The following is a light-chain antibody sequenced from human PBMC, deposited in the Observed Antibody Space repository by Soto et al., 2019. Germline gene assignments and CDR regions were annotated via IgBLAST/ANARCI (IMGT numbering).Light chain of an antibody. CDR3: QRYNSAPWT. CDR2: AAS. Sequence: DIQMTQSPSSLSASVGDRVTITCRASQGINNYLAWYQQKPWKVPKLLIYAASTLQSGVPSRFSGSGSGTDFTLTISNLQPEDVANYYYQRYNSAPWTFGQGTKVEIK. CDR1: QGINNY. J-gene: IGKJ1*01. V-gene: IGKV1-27*01.